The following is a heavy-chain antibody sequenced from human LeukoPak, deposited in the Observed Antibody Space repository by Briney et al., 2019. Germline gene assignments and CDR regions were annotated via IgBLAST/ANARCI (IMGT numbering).Heavy chain of an antibody. CDR1: GLTFSKYS. Sequence: GGSLRLSCAASGLTFSKYSMTWVRQAPGKGLEWVSFIDTSSTTMYYTDSVKGRFTISRDDAKNSLYLQMNSLKVEDTARYYCARDSWVDCWGQGTLVTVSS. V-gene: IGHV3-48*04. CDR2: IDTSSTTM. J-gene: IGHJ5*01. CDR3: ARDSWVDC.